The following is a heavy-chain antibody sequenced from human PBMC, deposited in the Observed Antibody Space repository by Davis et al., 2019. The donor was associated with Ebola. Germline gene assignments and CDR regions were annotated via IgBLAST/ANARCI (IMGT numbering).Heavy chain of an antibody. CDR1: GGSISSYY. CDR3: ARLSSSLGGGVDV. J-gene: IGHJ6*02. V-gene: IGHV4-59*01. CDR2: IYYSGST. Sequence: SETLSLTCTVSGGSISSYYWSWIRQPPGKGLEWIGYIYYSGSTNYNPSLKSRVTISVDTSKNQFSLKLSSVTAADTAVYYCARLSSSLGGGVDVWGQGTTVTVSS. D-gene: IGHD6-13*01.